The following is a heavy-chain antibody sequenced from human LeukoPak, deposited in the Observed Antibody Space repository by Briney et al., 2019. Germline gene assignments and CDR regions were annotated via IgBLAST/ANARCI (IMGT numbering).Heavy chain of an antibody. D-gene: IGHD3-22*01. CDR2: IIPILGIA. J-gene: IGHJ4*02. CDR1: GGTFSSYA. CDR3: ARDYDSSGYPFDH. V-gene: IGHV1-69*04. Sequence: GASVKVSCKASGGTFSSYAISWVRQAPGQGLEWMGRIIPILGIANYAQKFQGRVTITADKSTSTAYMELSSLRSEDTAVYYCARDYDSSGYPFDHWGQGTLVTVSS.